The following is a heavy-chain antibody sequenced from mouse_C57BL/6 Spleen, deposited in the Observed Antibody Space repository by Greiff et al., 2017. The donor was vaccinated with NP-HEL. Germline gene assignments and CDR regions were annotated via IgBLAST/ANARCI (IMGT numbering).Heavy chain of an antibody. J-gene: IGHJ2*01. V-gene: IGHV5-17*01. D-gene: IGHD2-3*01. CDR1: GFTFSDYG. Sequence: EVMLVESGGGLVKPGGSLKLSCAASGFTFSDYGMHWVRQAPEKGLEWVAYISSGSSTNYYADTVKGRFTISRDNAKNTLFLQMTSLRSEDTAMYYCARGYDARFDYWGQGTTLTVSS. CDR2: ISSGSSTN. CDR3: ARGYDARFDY.